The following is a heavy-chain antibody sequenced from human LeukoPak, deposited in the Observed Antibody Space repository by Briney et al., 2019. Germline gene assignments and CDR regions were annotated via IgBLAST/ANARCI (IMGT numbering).Heavy chain of an antibody. CDR2: ISGSGGST. CDR1: GFTFSSYA. D-gene: IGHD2-21*01. Sequence: PGGSLRLSCAASGFTFSSYAMSWVRQAPGKGLEWVSAISGSGGSTYYADSVKGRFTISRDNSKNTLYLQMNSLRAEDTAVYYCAKDPELVVVIATYFAYWGQGTLVTVSS. CDR3: AKDPELVVVIATYFAY. V-gene: IGHV3-23*01. J-gene: IGHJ4*02.